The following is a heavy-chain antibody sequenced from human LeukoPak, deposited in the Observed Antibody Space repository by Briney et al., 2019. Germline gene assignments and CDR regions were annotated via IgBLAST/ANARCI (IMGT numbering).Heavy chain of an antibody. CDR1: GFTFSNAW. CDR3: ARVLNWGLFY. J-gene: IGHJ4*02. V-gene: IGHV3-21*06. Sequence: PGGSLRLSCAASGFTFSNAWMSWVRQAPGKGLECVSSISRSSNYMYHADSVKGRFTISRDNAKNSVYLQMNNLRAEDTAVYYCARVLNWGLFYWGQGTLVTVSS. D-gene: IGHD7-27*01. CDR2: ISRSSNYM.